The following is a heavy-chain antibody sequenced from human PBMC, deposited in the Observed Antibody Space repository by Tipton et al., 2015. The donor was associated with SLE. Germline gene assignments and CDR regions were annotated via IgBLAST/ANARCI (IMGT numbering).Heavy chain of an antibody. CDR2: IHDSGAT. CDR1: GDSISRGGYY. CDR3: ARTKRGFDI. J-gene: IGHJ3*02. D-gene: IGHD2-8*01. V-gene: IGHV4-31*03. Sequence: TLSLTCTVSGDSISRGGYYWSWIRQLPGKGLEWIGYIHDSGATYYNPSLQSRLTMSVDTSQNQFSLKLSSVTAADTAVYYCARTKRGFDIWGQGTMVTVSS.